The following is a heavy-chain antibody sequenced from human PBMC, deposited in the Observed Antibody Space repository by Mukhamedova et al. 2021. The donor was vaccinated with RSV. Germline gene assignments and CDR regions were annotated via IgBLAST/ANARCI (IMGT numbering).Heavy chain of an antibody. CDR2: ISYTGST. CDR3: ANDLGLLIGNWFDP. J-gene: IGHJ5*02. Sequence: GLEWLGYISYTGSTNYNPSLESRVTMSVDMSRSQFSLRLTSVTAADTAVYYCANDLGLLIGNWFDPWGQGILVTVSS. V-gene: IGHV4-59*01. D-gene: IGHD3-16*01.